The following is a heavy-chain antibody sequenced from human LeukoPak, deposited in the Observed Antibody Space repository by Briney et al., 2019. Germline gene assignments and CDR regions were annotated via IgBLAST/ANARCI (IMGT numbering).Heavy chain of an antibody. D-gene: IGHD4-23*01. CDR3: ARDQGVHFYGGNHGWFDP. CDR2: IYYSWST. Sequence: PSETLSLTCTVSGGSISSYYWIWIRQPPGKGLEWIGYIYYSWSTNYNPSLKSRVPISGHTSKNKFTPKMSPVTDADTAVYYCARDQGVHFYGGNHGWFDPWGQGTLVTVSS. J-gene: IGHJ5*02. V-gene: IGHV4-59*01. CDR1: GGSISSYY.